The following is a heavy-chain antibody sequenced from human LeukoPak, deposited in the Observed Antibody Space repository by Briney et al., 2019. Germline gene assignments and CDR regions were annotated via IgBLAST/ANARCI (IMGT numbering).Heavy chain of an antibody. CDR1: GYTFTSYD. D-gene: IGHD3-9*01. J-gene: IGHJ4*02. CDR2: MNPNSGNT. CDR3: ARQKGILTGHYIHQNPLFDY. Sequence: GASVKVSCKASGYTFTSYDINWVRQATGQGLEWMGWMNPNSGNTGYAQKFQGRVTLTRDTPIRTTYMELIWLTSDDTAVYYCARQKGILTGHYIHQNPLFDYWGQGSLVTVSS. V-gene: IGHV1-8*01.